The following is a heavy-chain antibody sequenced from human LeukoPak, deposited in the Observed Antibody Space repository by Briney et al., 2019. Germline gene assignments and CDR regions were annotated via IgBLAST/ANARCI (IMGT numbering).Heavy chain of an antibody. J-gene: IGHJ5*02. CDR2: IYTSGST. CDR3: ARLGYSGSYYQFDP. D-gene: IGHD1-26*01. Sequence: PSQTLSLTCTVSGGSISSGSYYWSWIRQPAGKGLEWIGRIYTSGSTNYNSSLKSRVTISVDTSKNQFSLKLSSVTAADTAVYYRARLGYSGSYYQFDPWGQGTLVTVSS. CDR1: GGSISSGSYY. V-gene: IGHV4-61*02.